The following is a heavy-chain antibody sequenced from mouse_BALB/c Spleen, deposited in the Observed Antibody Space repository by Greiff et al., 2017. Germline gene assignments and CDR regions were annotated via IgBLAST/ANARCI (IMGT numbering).Heavy chain of an antibody. J-gene: IGHJ2*01. Sequence: QVQLQQSGAELARPGASVKLSGKASGYTFTSYWMQWVKQRPGQGLEWIGAIYPGDGDTRDTQKFKGKATLTADKSSSTAYMQLSSLASEDSVVYYCARSDDPYYFDYWGQGTTLTVSS. CDR1: GYTFTSYW. V-gene: IGHV1-87*01. CDR2: IYPGDGDT. CDR3: ARSDDPYYFDY.